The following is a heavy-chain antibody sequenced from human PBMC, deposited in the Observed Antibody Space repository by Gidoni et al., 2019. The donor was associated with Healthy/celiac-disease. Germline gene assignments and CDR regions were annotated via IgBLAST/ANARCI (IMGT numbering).Heavy chain of an antibody. CDR1: GLTFSSYA. V-gene: IGHV3-23*01. CDR3: AKGVGGMDV. CDR2: ISGSGGST. Sequence: VQLLESGGGLVQPGGSLRLSCSASGLTFSSYAMSWVRQATGTGLEWVSAISGSGGSTYYADSVKSRFSTSIDNSKNTLYLQMSSRRAEKTAVYYCAKGVGGMDVWGQVTTVTVS. D-gene: IGHD3-10*01. J-gene: IGHJ6*02.